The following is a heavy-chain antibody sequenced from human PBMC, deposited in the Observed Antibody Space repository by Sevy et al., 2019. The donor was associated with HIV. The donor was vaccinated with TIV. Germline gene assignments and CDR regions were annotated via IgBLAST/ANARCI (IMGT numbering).Heavy chain of an antibody. D-gene: IGHD4-17*01. V-gene: IGHV3-21*01. Sequence: GGSLRLSCAASGFTFSSYSVNWVRQAPGKGLEWVSSISSSSSYIYYADSVKGRFTISRDNAKNSLYLQMNSLRAEDTAVYYCARDGPTVTTVDHYGMDVWGQGTTVTVSS. J-gene: IGHJ6*02. CDR2: ISSSSSYI. CDR1: GFTFSSYS. CDR3: ARDGPTVTTVDHYGMDV.